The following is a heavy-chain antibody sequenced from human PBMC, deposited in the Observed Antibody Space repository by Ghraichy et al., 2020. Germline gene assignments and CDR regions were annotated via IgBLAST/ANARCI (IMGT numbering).Heavy chain of an antibody. Sequence: ETLSLTCAASGFSFSNHIMYWVRQAPGKGLEWVASITTDSSSIYYVDSVKGRFTISRDNANNSLYLQMYSLTAEDTAVYYCARQRWQHSEFDYWGQGTLVSVSS. D-gene: IGHD4-23*01. CDR1: GFSFSNHI. V-gene: IGHV3-21*01. CDR3: ARQRWQHSEFDY. CDR2: ITTDSSSI. J-gene: IGHJ4*02.